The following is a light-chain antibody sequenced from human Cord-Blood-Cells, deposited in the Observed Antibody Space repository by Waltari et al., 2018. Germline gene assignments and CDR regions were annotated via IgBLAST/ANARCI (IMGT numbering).Light chain of an antibody. Sequence: QSALTQPASVSGSPGQSITTSCTGTSSDVGSYNLVSWYQQHPGKAPNLMIYEGSKRPSGVSNRFSGSKSGNTASLTISGLQAEDEADYYCCSYAGSSTLVFGGGTKLNVL. CDR3: CSYAGSSTLV. J-gene: IGLJ2*01. CDR1: SSDVGSYNL. V-gene: IGLV2-23*01. CDR2: EGS.